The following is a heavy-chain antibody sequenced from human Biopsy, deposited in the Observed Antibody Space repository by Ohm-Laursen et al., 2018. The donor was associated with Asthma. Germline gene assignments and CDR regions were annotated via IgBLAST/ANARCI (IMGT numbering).Heavy chain of an antibody. CDR2: VFYGGAT. D-gene: IGHD4-23*01. V-gene: IGHV4-59*01. J-gene: IGHJ1*01. CDR3: ARGVVYGGDSYAEYFQH. Sequence: TLSLTCPVSGDSISSYHWSWIRPPPGKGLEWIGYVFYGGATNYNPSLKSRVTISVDTSKNQFFLRLSSVTAADTAVYYCARGVVYGGDSYAEYFQHWGQGTLVTVSS. CDR1: GDSISSYH.